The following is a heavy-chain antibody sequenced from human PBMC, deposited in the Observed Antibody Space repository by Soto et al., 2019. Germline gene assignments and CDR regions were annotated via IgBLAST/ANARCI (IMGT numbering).Heavy chain of an antibody. J-gene: IGHJ4*02. V-gene: IGHV4-30-4*01. Sequence: PSETLSLTCTVSGGSISSGDYYWSWIRQPPGKGLEWIGYIYYSGSTYYNPSLKGRVTISVDTSKNQFSLKLSSVTAADTAVYYCAREFSSSSSVFDYWGQGTLVTVSS. CDR1: GGSISSGDYY. CDR2: IYYSGST. CDR3: AREFSSSSSVFDY. D-gene: IGHD6-6*01.